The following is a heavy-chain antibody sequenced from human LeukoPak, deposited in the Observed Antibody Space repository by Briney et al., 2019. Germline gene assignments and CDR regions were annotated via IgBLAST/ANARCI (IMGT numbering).Heavy chain of an antibody. J-gene: IGHJ4*02. CDR1: GGSISSGGYY. D-gene: IGHD3-10*01. Sequence: PSETLSLTCTVSGGSISSGGYYWSWIRQPPGKGLEWIGYIYHSGSTYYNPSLKSRVTISVDRSKNQFSLKLSSVTAADTAVYYCARFSTYGSGSYYDYWGQGTLVTVSS. CDR2: IYHSGST. CDR3: ARFSTYGSGSYYDY. V-gene: IGHV4-30-2*01.